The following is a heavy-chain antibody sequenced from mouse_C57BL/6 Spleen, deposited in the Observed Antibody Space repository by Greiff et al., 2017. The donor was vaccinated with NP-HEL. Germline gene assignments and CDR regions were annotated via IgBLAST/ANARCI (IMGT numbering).Heavy chain of an antibody. CDR1: GYTFTSYW. Sequence: QVQLQQPGAELVKPGASVKLSCKASGYTFTSYWMQWVKQRPGQGLEWIGEIDPSDSYTNYHPKFKGQATLTVDTSSSTAYMQLRSRTSEDSAVYYCAKYYGSSPWYFDVWGTGTTVTVSS. V-gene: IGHV1-50*01. D-gene: IGHD1-1*01. J-gene: IGHJ1*03. CDR2: IDPSDSYT. CDR3: AKYYGSSPWYFDV.